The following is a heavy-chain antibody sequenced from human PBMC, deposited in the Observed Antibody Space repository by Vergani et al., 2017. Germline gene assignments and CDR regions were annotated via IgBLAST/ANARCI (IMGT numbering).Heavy chain of an antibody. D-gene: IGHD5-18*01. CDR2: IWYDGSNK. CDR1: GFIFSSYW. CDR3: ARDSGGYSYAIDY. Sequence: VQLVESGGGLVQPGGSLRLSCAASGFIFSSYWMHWVRQAPGKGLEWVAVIWYDGSNKYYADSVKGRFTISRDNSKNTLYLQMNSLRAEDTAVYYCARDSGGYSYAIDYWGQGTLVTVSS. V-gene: IGHV3-33*08. J-gene: IGHJ4*02.